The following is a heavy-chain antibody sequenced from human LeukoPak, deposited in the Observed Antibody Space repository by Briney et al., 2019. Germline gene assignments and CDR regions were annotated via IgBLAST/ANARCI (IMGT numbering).Heavy chain of an antibody. Sequence: PGGSLRLSCAASGFTLSSYAMSWVRQAPGKGLEWVSTISGSGGNTYYADSVKGRFTVSRDNSKNTLYLQLNTLTAEDTAVYYCAKVPTLNYYYNGVDVWGQGTTVTVSS. CDR2: ISGSGGNT. CDR3: AKVPTLNYYYNGVDV. V-gene: IGHV3-23*01. D-gene: IGHD1-1*01. CDR1: GFTLSSYA. J-gene: IGHJ6*02.